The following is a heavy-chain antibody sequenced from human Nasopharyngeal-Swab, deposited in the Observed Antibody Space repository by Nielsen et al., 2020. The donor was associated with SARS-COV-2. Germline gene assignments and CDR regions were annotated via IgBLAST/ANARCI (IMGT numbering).Heavy chain of an antibody. V-gene: IGHV4-59*01. CDR1: GCSISSYY. Sequence: ESLKISCTVSGCSISSYYWSWIRQPPGKGLEWIGYIYYSGSTNYNPSLKSRVTISVDTSKNQFSLKLSSVTAADTAVYYCARDLAPDYYGSGFDYWGQGTLVTVSS. D-gene: IGHD3-10*01. J-gene: IGHJ4*02. CDR3: ARDLAPDYYGSGFDY. CDR2: IYYSGST.